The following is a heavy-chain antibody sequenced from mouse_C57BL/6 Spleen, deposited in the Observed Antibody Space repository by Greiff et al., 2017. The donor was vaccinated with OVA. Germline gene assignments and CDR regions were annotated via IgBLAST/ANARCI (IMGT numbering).Heavy chain of an antibody. J-gene: IGHJ4*01. CDR2: IDPSDSYT. CDR1: GYTFTSYW. V-gene: IGHV1-69*01. D-gene: IGHD2-5*01. Sequence: VQLQQPGAELVMPGASVKLSCKASGYTFTSYWMHWVKQRPGQGLEWIGEIDPSDSYTNYNQKFKGKSTLTVDKSSSTAYMQLSSLTSEDSAVYYCARRSNHYAMDYWGQGTSVTVSS. CDR3: ARRSNHYAMDY.